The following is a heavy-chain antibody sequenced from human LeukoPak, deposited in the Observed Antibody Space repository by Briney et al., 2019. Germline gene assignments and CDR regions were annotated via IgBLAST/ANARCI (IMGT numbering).Heavy chain of an antibody. CDR3: ARLLSNAFDF. CDR1: GGAFSSYA. CDR2: IIPIFGTA. V-gene: IGHV1-69*05. Sequence: SVKVSCKASGGAFSSYAISWLRQAPGQGLEWRGGIIPIFGTANHAQKFQGRVTITTDESTSTAYMALSNLRSEDKSVYYCARLLSNAFDFWGQGTMVTVSS. J-gene: IGHJ3*01.